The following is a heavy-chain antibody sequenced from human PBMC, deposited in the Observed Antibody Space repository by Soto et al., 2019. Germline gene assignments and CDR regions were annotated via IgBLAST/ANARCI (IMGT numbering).Heavy chain of an antibody. J-gene: IGHJ4*02. Sequence: SVKVSCKASGGTFSSYAISWVRQAPGQGLEWMGGIIPIFGTANYAQKFQGRVTITADESTSTAYMELSSLRSEDTAVYYCVSYGSGSYYPLDYWGQGTLVTVSS. CDR1: GGTFSSYA. CDR2: IIPIFGTA. V-gene: IGHV1-69*13. D-gene: IGHD3-10*01. CDR3: VSYGSGSYYPLDY.